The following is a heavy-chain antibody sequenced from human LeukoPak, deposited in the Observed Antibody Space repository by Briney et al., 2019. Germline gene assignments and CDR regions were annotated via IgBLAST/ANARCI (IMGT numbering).Heavy chain of an antibody. CDR1: GGSTSSSNW. J-gene: IGHJ4*02. CDR3: ARTTPLASDFWSGYYPFFDY. CDR2: IYHSGST. V-gene: IGHV4-4*02. D-gene: IGHD3-3*01. Sequence: SGTLSLTCAVSGGSTSSSNWWSWVRQPPGKGLEWIGEIYHSGSTNYNPSLKSRVTISVDKSKNQFSLKLSSVTAADTAVYYCARTTPLASDFWSGYYPFFDYWGQGTLVTVSS.